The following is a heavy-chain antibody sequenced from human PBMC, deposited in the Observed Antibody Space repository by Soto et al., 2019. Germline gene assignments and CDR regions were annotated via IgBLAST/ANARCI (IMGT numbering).Heavy chain of an antibody. V-gene: IGHV3-23*01. CDR3: VSRRYYDTNGFYFYYYFDD. Sequence: GGSLRLSCAASGLAFIHYAMSWVRQAPGKGLEWVAGISETGANTYYADSVRGRFTISRDNSRNTVFLQMNNLRAEDTASYYCVSRRYYDTNGFYFYYYFDDWGQGTLVTVSS. CDR2: ISETGANT. D-gene: IGHD3-10*01. J-gene: IGHJ4*01. CDR1: GLAFIHYA.